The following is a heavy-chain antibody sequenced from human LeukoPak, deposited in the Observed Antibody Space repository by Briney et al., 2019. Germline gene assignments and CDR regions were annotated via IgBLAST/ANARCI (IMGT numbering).Heavy chain of an antibody. J-gene: IGHJ6*02. CDR2: ISSSSTYI. V-gene: IGHV3-21*01. D-gene: IGHD2-2*01. CDR1: GFTFSSYS. CDR3: ARDSKVVRGYYYGMDV. Sequence: GGSLRLSCAAPGFTFSSYSMNWVRQAPGKGLEWVSSISSSSTYIYSADSVKSRFTTSRDNAKNSLYLQMNSLRAEDTAVYYCARDSKVVRGYYYGMDVWGQGTTVTVSS.